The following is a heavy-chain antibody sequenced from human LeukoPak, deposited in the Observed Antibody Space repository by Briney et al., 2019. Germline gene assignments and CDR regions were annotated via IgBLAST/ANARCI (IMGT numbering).Heavy chain of an antibody. CDR2: IRHDGSAR. CDR1: GFTFKNYW. J-gene: IGHJ4*02. Sequence: GGSLRLSCAASGFTFKNYWMAWVRQAPPQGLEWVANIRHDGSARYYGDSVKGRFTISRDDAKNSLFLQMNSLRADDTALYYCARDDSGFDSWGQGALVTVSS. D-gene: IGHD1-26*01. V-gene: IGHV3-7*01. CDR3: ARDDSGFDS.